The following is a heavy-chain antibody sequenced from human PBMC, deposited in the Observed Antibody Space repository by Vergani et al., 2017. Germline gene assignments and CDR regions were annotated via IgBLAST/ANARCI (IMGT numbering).Heavy chain of an antibody. CDR3: AKDKGPWGYGSGSYSDY. Sequence: EVQLVESGGGLVQPGRSLRLSCAASGFTFDDYAMHWVRQAPGKGLEWVSAISGSGGSTYYADSVKGRFTISRDNSKNTLYLQMNSLRAEDTAVYYCAKDKGPWGYGSGSYSDYWGQGTLVTVSS. J-gene: IGHJ4*02. V-gene: IGHV3-23*04. CDR1: GFTFDDYA. CDR2: ISGSGGST. D-gene: IGHD3-10*01.